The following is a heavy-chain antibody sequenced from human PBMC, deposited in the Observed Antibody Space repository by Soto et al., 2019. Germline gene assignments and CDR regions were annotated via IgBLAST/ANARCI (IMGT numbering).Heavy chain of an antibody. CDR3: ARVTCSGGSCYPWYFDL. CDR1: GFTFSSYW. Sequence: EVQLVESGGGLVQPGGSLRLSCAASGFTFSSYWMHWVRQAPGKGLVWVSRINSDGSRTSYADSVKGRFTFSRDNAKNTLYLQMSSLGAEDTAVYYCARVTCSGGSCYPWYFDLWGRGTLVTVSS. J-gene: IGHJ2*01. V-gene: IGHV3-74*01. CDR2: INSDGSRT. D-gene: IGHD2-15*01.